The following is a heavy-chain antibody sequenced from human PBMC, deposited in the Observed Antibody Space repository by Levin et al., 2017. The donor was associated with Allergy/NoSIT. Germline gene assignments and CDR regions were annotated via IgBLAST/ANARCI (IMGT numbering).Heavy chain of an antibody. CDR1: GFTFSSYS. J-gene: IGHJ4*02. CDR2: ISSSSNYI. D-gene: IGHD1-26*01. CDR3: ARVAGATRKIDY. Sequence: PGGSLRLSCRVSGFTFSSYSMNWVRQAPGKGLEWASSISSSSNYIYYAGSVKGRVTISRVNDINSVYLQMNNLRVEDTAVYYCARVAGATRKIDYWGQGTLVTVSS. V-gene: IGHV3-21*06.